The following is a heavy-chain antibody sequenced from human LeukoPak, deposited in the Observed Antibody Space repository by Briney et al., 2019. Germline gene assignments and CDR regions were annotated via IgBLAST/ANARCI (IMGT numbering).Heavy chain of an antibody. Sequence: SETLSLTCAVYGVSFSGYYWSWIRQPPGKGLEWIGEINHSGSTNYNPSLKSRVTISVDTSKSQFSLKLSSVTAADTAVYYCARGERITMIVVGNFDYWGQGTLVTVSP. V-gene: IGHV4-34*01. CDR2: INHSGST. CDR1: GVSFSGYY. CDR3: ARGERITMIVVGNFDY. J-gene: IGHJ4*02. D-gene: IGHD3-22*01.